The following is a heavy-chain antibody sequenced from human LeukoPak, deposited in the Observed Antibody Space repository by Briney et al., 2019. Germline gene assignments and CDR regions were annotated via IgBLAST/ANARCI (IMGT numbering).Heavy chain of an antibody. J-gene: IGHJ5*02. Sequence: SETLSLTCTVSGGSISSSSYYWGWIRQPPGKGLEWIGRIYYSGSTYYNPSLKSRVTISVDTSKNQFSLKLSSVTAADTAVYYCARARGKNIAAAVGRFDPWGQGTLVTVSS. CDR1: GGSISSSSYY. CDR3: ARARGKNIAAAVGRFDP. D-gene: IGHD6-13*01. V-gene: IGHV4-39*01. CDR2: IYYSGST.